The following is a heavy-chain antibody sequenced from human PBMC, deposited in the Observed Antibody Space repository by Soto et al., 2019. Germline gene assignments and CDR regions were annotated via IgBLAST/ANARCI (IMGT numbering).Heavy chain of an antibody. D-gene: IGHD2-15*01. V-gene: IGHV4-31*03. CDR3: ARVTPTYRYCSGGSCYHGEVNWFDP. CDR1: GGSISSGGYY. J-gene: IGHJ5*02. Sequence: SETLSLTCTVSGGSISSGGYYWSWIRHHPGKGLEWIGYIYYSGSTYYNPSLKSRVTISVDTSKNQFSLKLSSVTAADTAVYYCARVTPTYRYCSGGSCYHGEVNWFDPWGQGTLVTVSS. CDR2: IYYSGST.